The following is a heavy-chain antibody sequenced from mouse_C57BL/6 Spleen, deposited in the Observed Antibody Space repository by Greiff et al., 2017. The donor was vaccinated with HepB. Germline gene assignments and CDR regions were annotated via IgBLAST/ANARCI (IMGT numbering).Heavy chain of an antibody. CDR3: ARRWDFYGYFDV. D-gene: IGHD4-1*01. J-gene: IGHJ1*03. Sequence: VQLKQSGPELVKPGASVKISCKASGYTFTDYYMNWVKQSHGKSLEWIGDINPNNGGTSYNQKFKGKATLTVDKSSSTAYMELRSLTSEDSAVYYGARRWDFYGYFDVWGTGTTVTV. CDR2: INPNNGGT. V-gene: IGHV1-26*01. CDR1: GYTFTDYY.